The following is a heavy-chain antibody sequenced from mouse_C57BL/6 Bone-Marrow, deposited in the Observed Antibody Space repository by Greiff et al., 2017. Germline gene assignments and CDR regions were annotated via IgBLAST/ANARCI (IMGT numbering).Heavy chain of an antibody. Sequence: VQLQQSGPELVKPGASVKLSCKASGYTFTRYDINWVKQRPGQGLEWIGWIYPRDGSPKYNEKFKGKATLTVDTSSSTAYMARHSLTSEDAAVYFCARLEFDGSSGDWCFDVWGTGTTVTVSS. CDR3: ARLEFDGSSGDWCFDV. J-gene: IGHJ1*03. CDR1: GYTFTRYD. V-gene: IGHV1-85*01. D-gene: IGHD1-1*01. CDR2: IYPRDGSP.